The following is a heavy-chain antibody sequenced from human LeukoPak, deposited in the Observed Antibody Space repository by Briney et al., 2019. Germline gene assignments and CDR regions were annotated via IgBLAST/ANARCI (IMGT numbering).Heavy chain of an antibody. J-gene: IGHJ4*01. Sequence: PGGPLRLSCSASGFTFSSLGMHWVRRAPGKGLEHVSTIGSDGDSTYYADSVKDRFTISRDNSKNALYLQMTSLRPEDSAVYYCVSPVFINYWGQGTLVTVSS. CDR2: IGSDGDST. V-gene: IGHV3-64D*06. D-gene: IGHD1-14*01. CDR1: GFTFSSLG. CDR3: VSPVFINY.